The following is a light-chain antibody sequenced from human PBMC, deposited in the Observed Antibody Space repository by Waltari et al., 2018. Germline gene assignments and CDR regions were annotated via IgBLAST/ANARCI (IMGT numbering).Light chain of an antibody. CDR1: NIGSKS. CDR3: LVWHSTIDHQGV. Sequence: SYVVTQSPSVSVAPGETARITCGGDNIGSKSVHWYQQRPGQAPVLVISYDSDRPSWIPGRFSGSNSGNAATLTISWVEAEDEADYYYLVWHSTIDHQGVFGGGTKLTVL. V-gene: IGLV3-21*04. CDR2: YDS. J-gene: IGLJ2*01.